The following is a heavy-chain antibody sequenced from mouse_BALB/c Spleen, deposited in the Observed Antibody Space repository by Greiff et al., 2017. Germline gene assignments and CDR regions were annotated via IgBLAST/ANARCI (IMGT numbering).Heavy chain of an antibody. CDR1: GYTFTEYI. Sequence: QVQLQQSGAELVKPGASVKLSCKASGYTFTEYIIHWVKQRSGQGLEWIGWFYPGSGSIKYNEKFKDKATLTADKSSSTVYMELSRLTSEDSAVYFCARHEEDGNYGYYAMDYWGQGTSVTVSS. V-gene: IGHV1-62-2*01. D-gene: IGHD2-1*01. CDR2: FYPGSGSI. CDR3: ARHEEDGNYGYYAMDY. J-gene: IGHJ4*01.